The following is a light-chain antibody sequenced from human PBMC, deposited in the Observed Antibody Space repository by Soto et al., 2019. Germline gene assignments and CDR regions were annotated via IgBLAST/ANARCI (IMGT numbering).Light chain of an antibody. CDR3: QQYGNSWS. J-gene: IGKJ1*01. CDR1: QSVSNNY. CDR2: AAS. V-gene: IGKV3-20*01. Sequence: EIVLTQSPGTLSFSPGERATLSCRASQSVSNNYLAWYQHIPGQAPRVLIYAASNRATGIPDRFSGSGSGTDFTLTISRLEPEDFAGYYCQQYGNSWSFGQGTKVEIK.